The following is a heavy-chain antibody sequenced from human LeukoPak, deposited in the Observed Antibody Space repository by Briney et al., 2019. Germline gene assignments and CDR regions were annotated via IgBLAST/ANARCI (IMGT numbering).Heavy chain of an antibody. J-gene: IGHJ4*02. Sequence: PSETLSLTCTVSGGSINGYYWSWIRQPAGKGLEWIGRIYSRGSTNYNPSLKGRVTMSVDTSKNQFSLKLRSVTAADTAVYFCAREEAGSGSYGDHKTGDYWGQGTLVTVSS. V-gene: IGHV4-4*07. CDR2: IYSRGST. CDR1: GGSINGYY. CDR3: AREEAGSGSYGDHKTGDY. D-gene: IGHD3-10*01.